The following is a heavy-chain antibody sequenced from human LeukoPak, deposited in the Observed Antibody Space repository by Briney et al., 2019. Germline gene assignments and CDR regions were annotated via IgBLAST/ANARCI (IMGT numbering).Heavy chain of an antibody. V-gene: IGHV4-39*01. Sequence: SETLSLTCTVSGGSISSSSYYWGWIRQPPGKGLEWIGSIYYSGSTYYHPSLKSRVTISVDTSKNQFSLKLSSVTAADTAVYYCARGGSYYDYWGQGTLVTVSS. CDR2: IYYSGST. J-gene: IGHJ4*02. CDR3: ARGGSYYDY. CDR1: GGSISSSSYY. D-gene: IGHD1-26*01.